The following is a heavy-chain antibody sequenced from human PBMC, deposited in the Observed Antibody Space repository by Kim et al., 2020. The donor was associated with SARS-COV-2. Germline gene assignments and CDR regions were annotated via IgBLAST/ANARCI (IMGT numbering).Heavy chain of an antibody. CDR1: GFTFSSYS. D-gene: IGHD3-16*01. V-gene: IGHV3-21*01. Sequence: GGSLRLSCAASGFTFSSYSMNWVRQAPGKGLEWVSSISSSSSYIYYADSVKGRFTISRDNAKNSLYLQMNSLRAEDTAVYYCARGADDYVWGSYQSAFDYWGQGTLVTVSS. CDR3: ARGADDYVWGSYQSAFDY. CDR2: ISSSSSYI. J-gene: IGHJ4*02.